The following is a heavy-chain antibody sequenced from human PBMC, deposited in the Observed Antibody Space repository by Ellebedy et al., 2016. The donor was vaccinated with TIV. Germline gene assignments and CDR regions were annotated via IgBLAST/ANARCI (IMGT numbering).Heavy chain of an antibody. D-gene: IGHD3-3*01. CDR2: ISGSGGST. CDR1: GFTFSNYA. J-gene: IGHJ4*02. Sequence: PGGSLRLSCAASGFTFSNYAMSWVRQAPGKGLEWVSGISGSGGSTYYADSVKGRFTISRDNSKNTLYLQMNSLRAEDTAVYYCARLWSDRVVYEFWSGYYPYYFDYWGQGTLVTVSS. CDR3: ARLWSDRVVYEFWSGYYPYYFDY. V-gene: IGHV3-23*01.